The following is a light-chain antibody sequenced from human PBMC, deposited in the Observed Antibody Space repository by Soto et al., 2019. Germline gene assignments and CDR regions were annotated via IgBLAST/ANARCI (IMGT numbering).Light chain of an antibody. CDR1: ESVHSN. Sequence: EMVMTQSPATLSVSPGERVTLSCRASESVHSNLAWYQQKPGQGPSLLIYYASTRVTGIPNKFSGSGSGTDFTLTISRLEPEDFAVYYCQQYASSPITFGQGTRLEIK. V-gene: IGKV3-20*01. CDR2: YAS. J-gene: IGKJ5*01. CDR3: QQYASSPIT.